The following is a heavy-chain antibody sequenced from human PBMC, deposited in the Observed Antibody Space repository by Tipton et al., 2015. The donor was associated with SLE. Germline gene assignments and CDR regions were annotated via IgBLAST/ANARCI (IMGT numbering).Heavy chain of an antibody. CDR1: GGSVSSPIDS. CDR2: IFRSGRT. J-gene: IGHJ3*01. D-gene: IGHD3-22*01. CDR3: ATVDYFDSGDAFDF. Sequence: TLSLTCTVSGGSVSSPIDSWSWIRQPAGEGLEWIGDIFRSGRTNYNPSLKSRVTISIDTPKSQISLRLSSVTAADTAVYYCATVDYFDSGDAFDFWGHGSMVTVSS. V-gene: IGHV4-61*10.